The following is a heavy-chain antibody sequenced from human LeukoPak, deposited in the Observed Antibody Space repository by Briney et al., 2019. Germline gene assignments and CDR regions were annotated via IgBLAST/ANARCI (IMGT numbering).Heavy chain of an antibody. J-gene: IGHJ5*02. CDR2: FNHSGST. CDR1: GRSFSGYY. Sequence: SETLSLTCAVYGRSFSGYYWSWIRQPPGKGLEWIGEFNHSGSTNYNPSLKSRVTISVDTSKNQFSLKLSSVTAADTAVYYCARVVPAATNWFDPWGQGTLVTVSS. D-gene: IGHD2-2*01. CDR3: ARVVPAATNWFDP. V-gene: IGHV4-34*01.